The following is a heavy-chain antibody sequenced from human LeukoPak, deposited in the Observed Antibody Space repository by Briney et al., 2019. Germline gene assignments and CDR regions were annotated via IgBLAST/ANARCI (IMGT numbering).Heavy chain of an antibody. D-gene: IGHD1-26*01. CDR2: INPNSGGT. CDR3: ARGHAVGATSYGMDV. CDR1: GYTFTGYY. V-gene: IGHV1-2*02. J-gene: IGHJ6*02. Sequence: ASVKVSCKASGYTFTGYYMHWVRQAPGQGLEWMGWINPNSGGTNYAQKFQGRVTMTRDTSISTAYMELSRLRSDDTAVYYCARGHAVGATSYGMDVWGQGTTVTVSS.